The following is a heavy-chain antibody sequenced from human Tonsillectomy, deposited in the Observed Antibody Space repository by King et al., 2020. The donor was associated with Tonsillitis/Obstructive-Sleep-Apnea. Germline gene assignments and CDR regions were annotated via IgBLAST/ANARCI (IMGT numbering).Heavy chain of an antibody. Sequence: VQLQQWGAGLLKPSEPLSLTCAVYGGSFSGYYWSWIRQPPGKGLEWIGEINHSGSTNYNPSLKSRVTISVDTSKNQFSLKLSSVTAADTAVYYCARQDDYGDFFYDYWGQGTLVTVSS. CDR1: GGSFSGYY. CDR2: INHSGST. CDR3: ARQDDYGDFFYDY. D-gene: IGHD4-17*01. V-gene: IGHV4-34*01. J-gene: IGHJ4*02.